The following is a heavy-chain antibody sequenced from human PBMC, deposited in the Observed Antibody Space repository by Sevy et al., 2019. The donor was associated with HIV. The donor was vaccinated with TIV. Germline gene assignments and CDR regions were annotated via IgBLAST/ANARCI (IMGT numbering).Heavy chain of an antibody. D-gene: IGHD3-10*01. CDR2: MTFDGSNQ. CDR3: ANKGGSRPNDAFDT. J-gene: IGHJ3*02. CDR1: GFSLINYA. Sequence: GGSLRLSCKGTGFSLINYAIHWVRQAPGKGLEWVAVMTFDGSNQYYADSVKGRFTISRDNAKNSLYLQMNSLRAEDTAVYYCANKGGSRPNDAFDTWGQGTMVTVSS. V-gene: IGHV3-33*05.